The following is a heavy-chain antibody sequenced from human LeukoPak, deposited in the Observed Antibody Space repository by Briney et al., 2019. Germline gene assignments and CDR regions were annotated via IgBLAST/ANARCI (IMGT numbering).Heavy chain of an antibody. CDR2: INGGGNTT. J-gene: IGHJ6*03. Sequence: PGGCLRLSCAASGFAFSSFAMGWVRQSPGKGLEWLSTINGGGNTTFYADSVKGRFTISRDNSKNTLYLHMDSLKPDDTAIYYCTKELHVAVAVADYYYFYMDVWGRGTAVTVSS. CDR3: TKELHVAVAVADYYYFYMDV. CDR1: GFAFSSFA. V-gene: IGHV3-23*01. D-gene: IGHD6-19*01.